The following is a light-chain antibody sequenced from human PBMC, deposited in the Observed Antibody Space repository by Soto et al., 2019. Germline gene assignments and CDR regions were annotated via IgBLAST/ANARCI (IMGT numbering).Light chain of an antibody. V-gene: IGKV3-15*01. J-gene: IGKJ2*01. CDR2: GAS. CDR1: QSINSE. Sequence: EIVMTQSPATLSLSPGERAALSCRASQSINSELAWYQQKPGQPPRLLIYGASTRATGVPARFTGSESGSEFTLTISGIQSEDFAVYYCQQGNNWPLTFGQGTRLEI. CDR3: QQGNNWPLT.